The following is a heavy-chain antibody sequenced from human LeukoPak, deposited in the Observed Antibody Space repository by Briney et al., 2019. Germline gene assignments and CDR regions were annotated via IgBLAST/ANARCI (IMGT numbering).Heavy chain of an antibody. J-gene: IGHJ4*02. CDR1: GYTYTSYD. D-gene: IGHD6-13*01. Sequence: ASVKVSCKASGYTYTSYDINWVRQATGQGLEWMGWMNPNSGNTGYAQKFQGRITMTRNTSISTAYMELSSLTSEDTAVYYCARIAAAGNRRLNYWGQGTLVTVSS. CDR2: MNPNSGNT. V-gene: IGHV1-8*01. CDR3: ARIAAAGNRRLNY.